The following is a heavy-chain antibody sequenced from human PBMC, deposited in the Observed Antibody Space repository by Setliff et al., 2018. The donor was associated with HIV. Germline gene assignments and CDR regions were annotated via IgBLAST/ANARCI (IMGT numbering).Heavy chain of an antibody. CDR3: ARDYQQLGNWFDP. D-gene: IGHD6-13*01. V-gene: IGHV4-34*01. Sequence: PSETLSLTCAVYGGPLSGHYWSWIRQPPGQGLEWIGETSHSGKTNYNPSLESRVTISVDTSKNQFSLKLSSVTAADTAVYYCARDYQQLGNWFDPWGQGTLVTVSS. J-gene: IGHJ5*02. CDR2: TSHSGKT. CDR1: GGPLSGHY.